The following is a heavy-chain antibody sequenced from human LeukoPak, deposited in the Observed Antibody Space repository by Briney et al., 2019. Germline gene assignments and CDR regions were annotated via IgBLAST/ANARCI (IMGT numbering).Heavy chain of an antibody. CDR2: ISAYNGNT. J-gene: IGHJ6*02. D-gene: IGHD3-9*01. CDR1: GYTFTSYG. V-gene: IGHV1-18*01. CDR3: ARDPPLTYDILDYYYGMDV. Sequence: GASVKVSCKASGYTFTSYGISWVRQAPGQGLEWMGWISAYNGNTNYAQKLQGRVTMTTDTSTSTAYMELRSLRSDDTAVYYCARDPPLTYDILDYYYGMDVWGQGTTVTVSS.